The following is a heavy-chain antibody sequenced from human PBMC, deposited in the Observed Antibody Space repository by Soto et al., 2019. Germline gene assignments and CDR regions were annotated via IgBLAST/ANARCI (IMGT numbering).Heavy chain of an antibody. Sequence: EVQLLESGGGLVQPGGSLRLSCAASGFTFGSYAMTWVRQAPGKGLEWVSTMSGSGGSIYYADSVQGRFTISRDNSKNTLYLQMNSLRAEDTAVYYCARHPTVSAFYYYGMDVWGQGTTVTVSS. CDR1: GFTFGSYA. V-gene: IGHV3-23*01. CDR3: ARHPTVSAFYYYGMDV. J-gene: IGHJ6*02. D-gene: IGHD4-4*01. CDR2: MSGSGGSI.